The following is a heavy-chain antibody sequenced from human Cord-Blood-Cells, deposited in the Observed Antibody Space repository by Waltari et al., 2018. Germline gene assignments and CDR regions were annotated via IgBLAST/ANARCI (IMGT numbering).Heavy chain of an antibody. V-gene: IGHV3-9*01. Sequence: EVQLVESGGGLVQPGRSLRLSCAASGFTFDDYAMHWVRQAPGEGLGWVACISWNSGRIGYAYSVKGRFTISRDNAKNSLYLQMNSLRAEDTALYYCAKEDGAFDIWGQGTMVTVSS. CDR1: GFTFDDYA. CDR3: AKEDGAFDI. J-gene: IGHJ3*02. CDR2: ISWNSGRI.